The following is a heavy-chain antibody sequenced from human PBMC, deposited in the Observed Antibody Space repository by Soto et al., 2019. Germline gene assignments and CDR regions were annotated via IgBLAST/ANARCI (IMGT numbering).Heavy chain of an antibody. CDR2: INHSGST. J-gene: IGHJ6*02. D-gene: IGHD2-2*01. CDR1: GGSFSGYY. Sequence: QVQLQQWGAGLSKPSETLSLTCAVYGGSFSGYYWSWIRQHPGKGLEWIGEINHSGSTNYNPSLKSRVTISVDTSKNQFSLKLSSVTAADTAVYYCARVTSNYDYGMDVWGQGTTVTVSS. CDR3: ARVTSNYDYGMDV. V-gene: IGHV4-34*01.